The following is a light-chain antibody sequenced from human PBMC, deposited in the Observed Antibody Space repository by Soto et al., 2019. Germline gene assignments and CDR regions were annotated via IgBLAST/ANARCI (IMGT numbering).Light chain of an antibody. J-gene: IGLJ2*01. V-gene: IGLV2-23*01. CDR2: EGS. CDR1: SSDVGSYNL. Sequence: QSVLTQPASVSGSPGQSITISCTGTSSDVGSYNLVSWYQQHPGKAPKLMIYEGSKRPSGVSNRFSGSKSGNTASLTVSGLQAEDEAYYCCCSYAGSSTFVVFGGGTQLTVL. CDR3: CSYAGSSTFVV.